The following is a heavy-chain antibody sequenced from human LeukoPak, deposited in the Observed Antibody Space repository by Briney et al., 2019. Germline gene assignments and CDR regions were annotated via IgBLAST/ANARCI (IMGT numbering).Heavy chain of an antibody. CDR3: ARVSTAATFDY. Sequence: ASVKVSCKASGYTFTSYVINWVRQATGQGLEWMGWMNPNSGNTGYAQKFQDRVTITRNTSISTAYMELSSLRSEDTAVYYCARVSTAATFDYWGQGTLVTVSS. D-gene: IGHD2-15*01. J-gene: IGHJ4*02. CDR1: GYTFTSYV. V-gene: IGHV1-8*03. CDR2: MNPNSGNT.